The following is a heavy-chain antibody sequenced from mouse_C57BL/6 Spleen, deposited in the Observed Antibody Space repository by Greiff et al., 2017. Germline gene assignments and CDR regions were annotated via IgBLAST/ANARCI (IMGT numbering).Heavy chain of an antibody. CDR1: GYTFTSYW. CDR3: ARVPGAITYGFDY. Sequence: QVQLKQPGAELVKPGASVKLSCKASGYTFTSYWMHWVKQRPGQGLEWIGMIHPNSGSTNYNEKFKSKATLTVDKSSSTAYMQLSSLTSEDSAVYYWARVPGAITYGFDYWGQGTTRTVSS. D-gene: IGHD1-1*01. V-gene: IGHV1-64*01. CDR2: IHPNSGST. J-gene: IGHJ2*01.